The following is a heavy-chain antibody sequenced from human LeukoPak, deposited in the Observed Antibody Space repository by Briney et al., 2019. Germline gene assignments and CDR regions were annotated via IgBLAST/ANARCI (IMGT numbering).Heavy chain of an antibody. J-gene: IGHJ5*02. CDR2: IYYSGST. V-gene: IGHV4-59*08. CDR3: ARHRWGGYSNWFDP. CDR1: GGSISSYY. Sequence: SETLSLTCTVSGGSISSYYWSWIRQPPGKGLEWIGYIYYSGSTNYNPSLKSRVTISVDTSKNQFSLKLSSVTAADTAVYYCARHRWGGYSNWFDPWGQGTLVTVSS. D-gene: IGHD3-16*01.